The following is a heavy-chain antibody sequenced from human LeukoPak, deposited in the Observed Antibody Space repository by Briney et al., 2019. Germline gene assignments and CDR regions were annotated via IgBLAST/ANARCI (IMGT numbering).Heavy chain of an antibody. J-gene: IGHJ4*02. CDR3: ARALIGYYFDY. D-gene: IGHD2-8*01. CDR1: GFIFSNYG. CDR2: IRHDGSNK. Sequence: GGSLRLSCTTSGFIFSNYGMHWVRQAPGKGLEWVAFIRHDGSNKYYADSVKGRCTISRDNSKKTVYLQMNSLRTEDTAVYYCARALIGYYFDYWGQGTLVTVSS. V-gene: IGHV3-30*02.